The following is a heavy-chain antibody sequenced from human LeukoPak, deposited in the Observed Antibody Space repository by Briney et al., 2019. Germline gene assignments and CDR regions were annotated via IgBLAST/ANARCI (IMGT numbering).Heavy chain of an antibody. V-gene: IGHV1-46*01. CDR2: ISPSGGST. CDR3: ARDSAPGDTYGLLGIDS. D-gene: IGHD5-18*01. J-gene: IGHJ4*02. CDR1: GYTFTSNY. Sequence: ASVKVSCKAFGYTFTSNYMHWVRQAPGQGPEWMGVISPSGGSTTYAQKFQGRVTLTRDMSTSTDYLELSSLRSEDTAVYYCARDSAPGDTYGLLGIDSWGQGTLVTVSS.